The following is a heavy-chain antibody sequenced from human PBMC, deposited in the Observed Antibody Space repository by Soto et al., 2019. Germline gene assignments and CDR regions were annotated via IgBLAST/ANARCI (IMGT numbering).Heavy chain of an antibody. V-gene: IGHV1-69*05. Sequence: GASVKVACKASGGTFSSYAISWVRQAPGQGLEWMGGIIPIFGTANYAQKFQGRVTVSTDTSITTTYMELSSLTSDDTAVYYCARAPLGIIVAPDFWGQGTLVTVSS. CDR1: GGTFSSYA. J-gene: IGHJ4*02. D-gene: IGHD3-22*01. CDR3: ARAPLGIIVAPDF. CDR2: IIPIFGTA.